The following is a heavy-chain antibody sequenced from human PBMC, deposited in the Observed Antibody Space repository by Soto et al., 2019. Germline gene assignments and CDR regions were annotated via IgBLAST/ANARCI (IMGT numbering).Heavy chain of an antibody. D-gene: IGHD1-20*01. CDR3: VAFYNWNVRGDY. Sequence: EVQLLESGGGLVQPGGSLRLSCAASGFTFISYAMTWVRQAPGKGLEWVAGISGSGDSTYYADSVKGRFTISRDNPKNTLYLLINSLRAEDTAVYYCVAFYNWNVRGDYWGQGTLVTVSS. CDR2: ISGSGDST. CDR1: GFTFISYA. V-gene: IGHV3-23*01. J-gene: IGHJ4*02.